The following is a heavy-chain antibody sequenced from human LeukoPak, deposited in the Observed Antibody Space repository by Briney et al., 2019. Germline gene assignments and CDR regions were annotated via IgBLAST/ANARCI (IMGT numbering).Heavy chain of an antibody. CDR2: INPNSGGT. V-gene: IGHV1-2*02. Sequence: ASVKVSCKASGYTFTGYYMHWVRQAPGQGLEWMGWINPNSGGTNYAQKFQGRVTMTRDTSISTAYMELSRLRSDDTAVYYCAREENVAAPPYFDYWGQGTLVTVSS. CDR1: GYTFTGYY. D-gene: IGHD2-15*01. J-gene: IGHJ4*02. CDR3: AREENVAAPPYFDY.